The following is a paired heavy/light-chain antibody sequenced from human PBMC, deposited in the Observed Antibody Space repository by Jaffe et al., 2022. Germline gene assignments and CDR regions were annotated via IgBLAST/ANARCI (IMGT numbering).Light chain of an antibody. V-gene: IGKV1-5*03. CDR2: KAS. J-gene: IGKJ1*01. CDR1: QSISSW. Sequence: DIQMTQSPSTLSASVGDRVTITCRASQSISSWLAWYQQKPGKAPKLLIYKASSLESGVPSRFSGSGSGTEFTLTISSLQPDDFATYYCQQYNSYVTFGQGTKVEIK. CDR3: QQYNSYVT.
Heavy chain of an antibody. CDR2: INPNSGGT. D-gene: IGHD2-2*02. CDR3: ARSYCSSTSCYRADYYYYMDV. CDR1: GYTFTGYY. Sequence: QVQLVQSGAEVKKPGASVKVSCKASGYTFTGYYMHWVRQAPGQGLEWMGRINPNSGGTNYAQKFQGRVTMTRDTSISTAYMELSRLRSDDTAVYYCARSYCSSTSCYRADYYYYMDVWGKGTTVTVSS. J-gene: IGHJ6*03. V-gene: IGHV1-2*06.